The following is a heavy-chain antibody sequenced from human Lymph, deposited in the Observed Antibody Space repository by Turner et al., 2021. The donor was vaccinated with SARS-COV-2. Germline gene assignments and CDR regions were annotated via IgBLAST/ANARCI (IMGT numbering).Heavy chain of an antibody. CDR2: INHSGST. D-gene: IGHD5-18*01. Sequence: QLQLQQWGAGLLKPSETLSLTCAVYGGSFSGYYWSWIRQPPGKGLEWIGEINHSGSTNYNPSLKSRVTISVDTSKNQFSLKLSSVTAADTAVYYCARGGVDTAMVRYYYYGMDVWGQGTTVTVSS. CDR3: ARGGVDTAMVRYYYYGMDV. V-gene: IGHV4-34*01. CDR1: GGSFSGYY. J-gene: IGHJ6*02.